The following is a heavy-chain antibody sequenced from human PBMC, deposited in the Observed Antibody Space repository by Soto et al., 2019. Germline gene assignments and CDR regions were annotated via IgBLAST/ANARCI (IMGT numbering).Heavy chain of an antibody. CDR1: GFTFSSYA. D-gene: IGHD3-10*01. V-gene: IGHV3-64*01. Sequence: EVQLVESGGGLVQPGGSLRLSCAASGFTFSSYAMHWVRQAPGKGLEYVSAISSNGGSTYYANSVKGRFTISRDNSKNTLYLQLGSLRAEDRAVYYCARAWRGDQGDYWGQGTLVTVSS. J-gene: IGHJ4*02. CDR3: ARAWRGDQGDY. CDR2: ISSNGGST.